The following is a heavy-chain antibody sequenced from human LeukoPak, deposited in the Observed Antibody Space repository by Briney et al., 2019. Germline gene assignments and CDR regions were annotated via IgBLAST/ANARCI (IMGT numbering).Heavy chain of an antibody. CDR1: GGSFSDYY. J-gene: IGHJ5*02. CDR3: ATRPDIAATGPGWFDP. CDR2: INHSEST. V-gene: IGHV4-34*01. D-gene: IGHD6-13*01. Sequence: SETLSLTCAAYGGSFSDYYWSWIRQPPGKGLEWIGEINHSESTNYDPSLKSRVTVSVDTSKNQFSLKLSSVTAADTAVYYCATRPDIAATGPGWFDPWGQGTLVTVSS.